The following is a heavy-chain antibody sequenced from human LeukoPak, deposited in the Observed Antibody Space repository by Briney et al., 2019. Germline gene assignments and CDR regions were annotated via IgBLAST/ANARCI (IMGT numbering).Heavy chain of an antibody. D-gene: IGHD3-10*01. CDR3: ARGRYYGSGSRVWFDP. V-gene: IGHV4-59*01. J-gene: IGHJ5*02. CDR2: MYYNDNT. CDR1: GGSISRYY. Sequence: SETLSLTCSLSGGSISRYYWSWLPQSPGEGLEWIGYMYYNDNTNYNPSLNRRVNISMDTSTNQFSLRLSSVTAADTAMYYCARGRYYGSGSRVWFDPWGPGTLIIVSS.